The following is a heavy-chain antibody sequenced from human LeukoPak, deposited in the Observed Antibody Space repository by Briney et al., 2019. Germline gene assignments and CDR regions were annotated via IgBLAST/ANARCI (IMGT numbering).Heavy chain of an antibody. Sequence: SGPTLVNPTQTLTLTCTFSGFSLTTSGVGVGWIRQPPGKALEWLALIYWNDDKRYSPSLKSRLTITKDTSKNQVVLTMTNMDPVDAATYYCAHSSPYYYTSGTFDYWGQGTLVTVSS. CDR3: AHSSPYYYTSGTFDY. V-gene: IGHV2-5*01. CDR2: IYWNDDK. J-gene: IGHJ4*02. CDR1: GFSLTTSGVG. D-gene: IGHD3-10*01.